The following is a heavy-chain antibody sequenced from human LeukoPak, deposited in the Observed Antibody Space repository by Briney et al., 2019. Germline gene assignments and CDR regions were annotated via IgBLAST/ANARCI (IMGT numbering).Heavy chain of an antibody. CDR3: ARDNPEYQLLYDY. V-gene: IGHV3-21*01. D-gene: IGHD2-2*01. CDR2: ISSSSSYI. CDR1: GFTFSSYS. Sequence: GGSLRLSCAASGFTFSSYSINWVRQAPGKGLEWVSFISSSSSYIYYADSVKGRFTISRDNAKNSLYLQMNSLRAEDTAVYYCARDNPEYQLLYDYWGQGTLVTVSS. J-gene: IGHJ4*02.